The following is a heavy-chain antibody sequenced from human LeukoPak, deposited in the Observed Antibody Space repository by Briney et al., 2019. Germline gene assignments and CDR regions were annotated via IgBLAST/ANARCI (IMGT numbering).Heavy chain of an antibody. CDR2: IYYSGST. CDR3: ASRRPPIWFGELLDYFDY. CDR1: GGSISSSSYY. J-gene: IGHJ4*02. Sequence: SETLSLTCTVSGGSISSSSYYWGWIRQPPGKGLEWIGSIYYSGSTYYNPSLKSRVTISVDTSKNQFSLKLSSVTAADTAVYYCASRRPPIWFGELLDYFDYWGQGTLVTVSS. V-gene: IGHV4-39*01. D-gene: IGHD3-10*01.